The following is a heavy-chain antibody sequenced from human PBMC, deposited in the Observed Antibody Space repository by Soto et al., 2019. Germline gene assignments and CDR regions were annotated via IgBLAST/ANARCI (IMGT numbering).Heavy chain of an antibody. Sequence: PSETLSLTCNVSGGSISPYYWSWIRQPPGKGLEWIGYIYYIANTSYNPSLNSRVTISLDTSKNQFSLTLTSVTAADTAVYYCAGQGFGVLQGLVDVWGQGTTVTVSS. J-gene: IGHJ6*02. CDR1: GGSISPYY. D-gene: IGHD3-10*01. CDR2: IYYIANT. V-gene: IGHV4-59*08. CDR3: AGQGFGVLQGLVDV.